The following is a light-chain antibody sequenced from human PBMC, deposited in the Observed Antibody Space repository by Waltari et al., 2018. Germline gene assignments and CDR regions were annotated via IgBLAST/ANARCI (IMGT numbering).Light chain of an antibody. Sequence: EIVMTQSPATLSVSPGERATLSCGASQRISTNLAWYQQKPGQAPRPLISGASARATGIPARFSGSGSGTEFTLTISSLQSEDSAVYYCQEYNNWPRGFTFGPGTKLDIK. CDR1: QRISTN. V-gene: IGKV3-15*01. CDR2: GAS. CDR3: QEYNNWPRGFT. J-gene: IGKJ3*01.